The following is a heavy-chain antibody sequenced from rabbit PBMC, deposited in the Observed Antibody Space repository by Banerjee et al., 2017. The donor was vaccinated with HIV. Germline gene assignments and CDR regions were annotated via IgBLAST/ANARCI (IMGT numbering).Heavy chain of an antibody. CDR2: INSSSRNV. D-gene: IGHD4-1*01. J-gene: IGHJ4*01. Sequence: EESGGDLVKPEGSLTLTCTASGFTLSSYWIYWVRQAPGKGLEWIGCINSSSRNVVYASWAKGRFTISKTSSTTVTLQMTSLTAADTATYFCAKDSAGREDLNLWGQGTLVTVS. CDR1: GFTLSSYW. V-gene: IGHV1S45*01. CDR3: AKDSAGREDLNL.